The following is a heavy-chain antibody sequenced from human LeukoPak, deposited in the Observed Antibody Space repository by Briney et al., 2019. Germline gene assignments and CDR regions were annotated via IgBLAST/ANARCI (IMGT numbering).Heavy chain of an antibody. CDR1: GFTFSSYG. J-gene: IGHJ4*02. CDR3: ANSGWFGESMGY. D-gene: IGHD3-10*01. V-gene: IGHV3-30*18. Sequence: PGGSLRLSCAASGFTFSSYGMHWVRQAPGKGLEWVAVISYDGSNKYYADPVKGRFTISRDNSKNTLYLQMNSLRAEDTAVYYCANSGWFGESMGYWGQGTLVTVSS. CDR2: ISYDGSNK.